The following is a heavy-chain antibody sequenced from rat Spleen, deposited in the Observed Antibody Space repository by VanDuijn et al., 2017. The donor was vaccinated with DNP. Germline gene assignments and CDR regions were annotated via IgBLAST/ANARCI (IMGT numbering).Heavy chain of an antibody. D-gene: IGHD4-3*01. CDR3: ARDLIIRDTTSAMDA. Sequence: QVQLTESGPGLVQPSETLSLTCAVSGFSLTGYSVFWVRQPSGKGLEWMGRMRYNGDTSYNSALKSRLSISRDTSKNQVFLKLNSLQTEDTATYYCARDLIIRDTTSAMDAWGQGTSVTVSS. CDR2: MRYNGDT. V-gene: IGHV2-8*01. CDR1: GFSLTGYS. J-gene: IGHJ4*01.